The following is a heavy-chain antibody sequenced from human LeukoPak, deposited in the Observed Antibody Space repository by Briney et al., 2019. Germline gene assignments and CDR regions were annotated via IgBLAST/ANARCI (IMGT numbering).Heavy chain of an antibody. D-gene: IGHD3-22*01. CDR1: GGSISSYY. CDR3: ARGKYYYDSNSSYRYFDP. CDR2: IYTTGNT. V-gene: IGHV4-4*07. J-gene: IGHJ5*02. Sequence: SETLSLTCTVPGGSISSYYWSWIRQPAGEGLEWIGRIYTTGNTNDNPSLKSRVTMSIDTSKKQFSLKLSSVTAADTAVYYFARGKYYYDSNSSYRYFDPWGQGTLVTVSS.